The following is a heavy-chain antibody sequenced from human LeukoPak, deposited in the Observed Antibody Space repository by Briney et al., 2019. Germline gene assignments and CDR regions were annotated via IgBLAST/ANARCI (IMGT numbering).Heavy chain of an antibody. CDR1: GYTFTSYY. CDR3: ARRHKHYYQIDY. J-gene: IGHJ4*02. Sequence: ASVKVSCKASGYTFTSYYLHWVRQAPGQGLEWMVMVNPSGGSTSYAQKFQGRVTMTRDTSTTTVYMGLSSLRSDDTAVFYCARRHKHYYQIDYWGQGTLVTVSS. V-gene: IGHV1-46*01. D-gene: IGHD1-26*01. CDR2: VNPSGGST.